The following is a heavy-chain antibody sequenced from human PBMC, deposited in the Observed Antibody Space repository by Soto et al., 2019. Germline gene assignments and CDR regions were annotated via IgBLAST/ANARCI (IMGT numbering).Heavy chain of an antibody. CDR2: ISAYNGNI. CDR3: AIANYGDNDY. CDR1: GYIFPSCT. J-gene: IGHJ4*02. V-gene: IGHV1-18*01. D-gene: IGHD4-17*01. Sequence: QVQLVQSGAEVKKPGASVKVSCKAPGYIFPSCTISWVRQAPGQGLEWMGWISAYNGNIKDAQKFQGRFTMTTDTSTSTAYMEQRSLTSDDTAMYYCAIANYGDNDYWGQGTLVTVSS.